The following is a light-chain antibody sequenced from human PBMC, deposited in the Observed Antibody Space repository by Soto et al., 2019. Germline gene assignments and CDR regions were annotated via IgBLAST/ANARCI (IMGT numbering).Light chain of an antibody. CDR3: QQYGSSGT. CDR2: DAS. V-gene: IGKV3-20*01. Sequence: ENVLTMSPDTLSLSPGERATLSCRASNSVSSNYLAWYQQKPGQAPRLVIYDASSRATGIPDRFSGSGSGTDFTLTISRLEPEDFAVYYCQQYGSSGTFGQGTKVDI. CDR1: NSVSSNY. J-gene: IGKJ1*01.